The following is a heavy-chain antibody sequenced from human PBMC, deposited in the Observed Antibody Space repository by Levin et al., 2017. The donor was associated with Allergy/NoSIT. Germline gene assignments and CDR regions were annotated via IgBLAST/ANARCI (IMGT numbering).Heavy chain of an antibody. CDR3: TSPLTTVPTE. CDR2: IRTKAYSYAT. V-gene: IGHV3-73*01. D-gene: IGHD4-11*01. Sequence: GGSLRLSCAASGFAFSGSAMHWVRQASGKGLEWVGRIRTKAYSYATTYAASVKGRFTISRDDSKNMAYLQMNSLKPEDTAVYYCTSPLTTVPTEWGQGTLVTVSS. J-gene: IGHJ4*02. CDR1: GFAFSGSA.